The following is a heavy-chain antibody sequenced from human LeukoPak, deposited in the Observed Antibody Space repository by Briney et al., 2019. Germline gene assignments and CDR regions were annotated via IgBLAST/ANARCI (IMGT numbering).Heavy chain of an antibody. J-gene: IGHJ4*02. CDR1: GYTFTGYY. D-gene: IGHD3-22*01. CDR3: ARVLRYDDSSGYYAY. V-gene: IGHV1-2*02. CDR2: INPNSGGV. Sequence: ASVKVSCKASGYTFTGYYMHWVRQAPGQGLEWMGWINPNSGGVNYAQTLQGRVTMTRDTSISIVYMELSGLRTDDTAVYYCARVLRYDDSSGYYAYWGQGTLVTVSS.